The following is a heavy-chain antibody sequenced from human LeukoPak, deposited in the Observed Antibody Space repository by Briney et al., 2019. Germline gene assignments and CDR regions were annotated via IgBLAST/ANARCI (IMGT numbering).Heavy chain of an antibody. V-gene: IGHV4-30-2*01. Sequence: SETLSLTCAVSGGSISSGGYSWSWIRQPPGKGLEWIGYIYHSGGTYYNPSLKSRVTISVDRSKNQFSLKLSSVTAADTAVYYCARYSNYGDYFDYWGQGTLVTVSS. CDR2: IYHSGGT. CDR3: ARYSNYGDYFDY. J-gene: IGHJ4*02. CDR1: GGSISSGGYS. D-gene: IGHD4-11*01.